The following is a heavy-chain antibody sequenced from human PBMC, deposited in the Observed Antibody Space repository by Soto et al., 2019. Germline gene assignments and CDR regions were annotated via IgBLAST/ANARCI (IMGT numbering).Heavy chain of an antibody. Sequence: SLRLSCAASGFTFSSYAMSWVRQAPGKGLEWVSAISGSGGSTYYADSVKGRFTISRDNSKNTLYLQMNSLRAEDTAVFFFAKDPTYGSGSLYYFDYWGQGTLVTVSS. D-gene: IGHD3-10*01. CDR2: ISGSGGST. CDR1: GFTFSSYA. CDR3: AKDPTYGSGSLYYFDY. V-gene: IGHV3-23*01. J-gene: IGHJ4*02.